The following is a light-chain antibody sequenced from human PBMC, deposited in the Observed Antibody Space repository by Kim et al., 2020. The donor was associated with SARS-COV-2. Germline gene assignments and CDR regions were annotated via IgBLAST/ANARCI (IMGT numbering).Light chain of an antibody. CDR1: QSVTSNY. CDR3: QQYGSSPLT. Sequence: EIVLTQSPGTLSLSPGERVTLSCRASQSVTSNYLAWYQQKPGQAPRLLIYVASSRATGIPDRFSGSGSGTDFTLTIGRLEPEDSAVYYCQQYGSSPLTFGGGTKVDIK. CDR2: VAS. V-gene: IGKV3-20*01. J-gene: IGKJ4*01.